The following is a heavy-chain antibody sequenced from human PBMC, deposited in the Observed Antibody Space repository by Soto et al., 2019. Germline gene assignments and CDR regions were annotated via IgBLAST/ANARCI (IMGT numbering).Heavy chain of an antibody. CDR1: GGSFSGYY. V-gene: IGHV4-34*01. J-gene: IGHJ6*02. CDR3: ARGHLDSSSWYPYYYYGTDV. CDR2: INHSGST. Sequence: PSETLSLTCAVYGGSFSGYYWSWIRQPPGKGLDWIGEINHSGSTNYNPSLKSRVTISVDTSKNQFSLKLSSVTAADTAVYYCARGHLDSSSWYPYYYYGTDVWRQGTTVTVSS. D-gene: IGHD6-13*01.